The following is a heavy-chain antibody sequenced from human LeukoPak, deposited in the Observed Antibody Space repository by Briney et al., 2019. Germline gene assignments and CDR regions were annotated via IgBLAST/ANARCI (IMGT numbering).Heavy chain of an antibody. CDR2: INHSGST. CDR1: GGPFSGYY. J-gene: IGHJ4*02. CDR3: ARSGRWLQFFDY. V-gene: IGHV4-34*01. D-gene: IGHD5-24*01. Sequence: PSETLSLTCAVYGGPFSGYYWSWIRQPPGKGLEWIGEINHSGSTNYNPSLKSRVTISVDTSKNQFSLKLSSVTAADTAVYYCARSGRWLQFFDYWGQGTLVTVSS.